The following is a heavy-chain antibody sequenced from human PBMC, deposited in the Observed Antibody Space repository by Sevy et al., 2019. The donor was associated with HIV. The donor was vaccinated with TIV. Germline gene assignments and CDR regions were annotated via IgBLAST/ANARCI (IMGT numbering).Heavy chain of an antibody. CDR2: IDRGGST. CDR1: GFTVSGNY. D-gene: IGHD3-22*01. J-gene: IGHJ6*02. Sequence: GESLKISCEASGFTVSGNYMAWVRLAPGKGLEWVSLIDRGGSTYYADSVKGRFTISRDNAKNTLYLQMNPLRAEDTAVDFCARDRYYDASGYYYYYYGMDVWGQGTTVTVSS. CDR3: ARDRYYDASGYYYYYYGMDV. V-gene: IGHV3-66*01.